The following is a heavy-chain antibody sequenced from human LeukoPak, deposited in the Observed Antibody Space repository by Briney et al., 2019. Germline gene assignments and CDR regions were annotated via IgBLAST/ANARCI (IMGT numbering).Heavy chain of an antibody. CDR2: IKQDGSEK. Sequence: GGSLRLSCVASGFTFSSYWMSWVRQAPGKGLEWVANIKQDGSEKYYVDSVKGRFTISRDNAKNSLYLQMNSLRAEDTAVYYCAGTGDIGAFDIWGQGTMVTVSS. J-gene: IGHJ3*02. D-gene: IGHD2-21*02. CDR3: AGTGDIGAFDI. V-gene: IGHV3-7*01. CDR1: GFTFSSYW.